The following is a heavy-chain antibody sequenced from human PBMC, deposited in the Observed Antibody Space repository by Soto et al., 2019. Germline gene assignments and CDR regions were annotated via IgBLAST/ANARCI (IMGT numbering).Heavy chain of an antibody. Sequence: GGSLRRSYAASGCNVSDYYMSWIRQAKGKGLEWVSYISSSSSYTNYADSVKGRFTISRDNAKNSLYLQMNSLRAEDTAVYYCARDWYYDSSGPTDFDYWGQGTLVTSPQ. CDR1: GCNVSDYY. D-gene: IGHD3-22*01. CDR2: ISSSSSYT. V-gene: IGHV3-11*06. J-gene: IGHJ4*02. CDR3: ARDWYYDSSGPTDFDY.